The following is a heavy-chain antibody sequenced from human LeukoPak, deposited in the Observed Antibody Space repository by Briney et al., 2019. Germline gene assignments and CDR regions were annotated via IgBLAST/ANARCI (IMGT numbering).Heavy chain of an antibody. V-gene: IGHV4-4*09. CDR3: ARGYFDTSGNSNPFDY. D-gene: IGHD4-23*01. Sequence: SETLSPTCTVSGDSISGYYWSWIRQTPGKGLEWIGYIHSSGNTHYNPSLRSRVTMSVDTSKNQFSLRLTSGTAADTAVYFCARGYFDTSGNSNPFDYWGQGALVTLSS. CDR1: GDSISGYY. J-gene: IGHJ4*02. CDR2: IHSSGNT.